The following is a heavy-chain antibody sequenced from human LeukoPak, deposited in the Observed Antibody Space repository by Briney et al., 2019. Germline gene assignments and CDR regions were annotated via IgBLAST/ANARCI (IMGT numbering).Heavy chain of an antibody. V-gene: IGHV3-7*03. J-gene: IGHJ4*02. CDR2: IKHDGSEK. D-gene: IGHD6-13*01. CDR1: GFTFSSYW. CDR3: ARDGGIAAAGDFDY. Sequence: GGSLRLSCAASGFTFSSYWMSWVRQAPGKGLEWVANIKHDGSEKYYVDSVKGRFTISRDNAKNSLYLQMNSLRAEDTAVYYCARDGGIAAAGDFDYWGQGTLVTVSS.